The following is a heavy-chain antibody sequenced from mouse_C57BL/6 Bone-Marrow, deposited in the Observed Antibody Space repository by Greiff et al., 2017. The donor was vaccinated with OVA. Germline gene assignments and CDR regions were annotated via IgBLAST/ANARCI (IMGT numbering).Heavy chain of an antibody. CDR2: ISNGGGST. V-gene: IGHV5-12*01. Sequence: EVMLVESGGGLVQPGGSLKLSCAASGFTFSDYYMYWVRQTPEKRLEWVAYISNGGGSTYYPDTVKGRSTISRDNAKNTLYLQMSRLKSEDTAMYYCARDGYYWYFDVWGTGTTVTVSS. CDR1: GFTFSDYY. D-gene: IGHD2-3*01. J-gene: IGHJ1*03. CDR3: ARDGYYWYFDV.